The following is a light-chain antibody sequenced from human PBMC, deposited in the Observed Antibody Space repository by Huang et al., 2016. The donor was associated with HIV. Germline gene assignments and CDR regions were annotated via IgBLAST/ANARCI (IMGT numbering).Light chain of an antibody. Sequence: DIVMTQSPDSLAVSLGEMATITCVSSQSVLSPSNNRNHLAWYQQKPRQPPKLLICWASTRESGVPDRFRGSGSATDFTLTIDNLQAEDVALYFCQQYYSIPGFGQGTYVEV. CDR1: QSVLSPSNNRNH. V-gene: IGKV4-1*01. CDR3: QQYYSIPG. CDR2: WAS. J-gene: IGKJ1*01.